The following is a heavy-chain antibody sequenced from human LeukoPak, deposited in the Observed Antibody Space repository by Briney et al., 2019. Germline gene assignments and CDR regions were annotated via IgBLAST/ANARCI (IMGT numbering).Heavy chain of an antibody. J-gene: IGHJ4*02. CDR3: AKDLLNYYGSGSYYNPTPFDY. V-gene: IGHV3-23*01. Sequence: PGGSLRLSCAASGFTFSSYAMSWVRQAPGKGLEWVSAISGSGGSTYYADSVMGRFTISRDNSKNTLYLQMNSLRAEDTAVYYCAKDLLNYYGSGSYYNPTPFDYWGQGTLVTVSS. D-gene: IGHD3-10*01. CDR2: ISGSGGST. CDR1: GFTFSSYA.